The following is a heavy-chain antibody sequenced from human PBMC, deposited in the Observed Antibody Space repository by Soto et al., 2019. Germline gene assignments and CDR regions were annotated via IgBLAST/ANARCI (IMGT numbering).Heavy chain of an antibody. D-gene: IGHD3-22*01. Sequence: GGSLRLSCAASGFPFSSYAMSWVRQAPGKGLEWVSAISGSGGSTYYADSVKGRFTISRDNSKNTLYLQMNSLRAEDTAVYYCAKETYDSSGYYQGSYYFDYWGQGTLVTVSS. J-gene: IGHJ4*02. CDR2: ISGSGGST. CDR3: AKETYDSSGYYQGSYYFDY. V-gene: IGHV3-23*01. CDR1: GFPFSSYA.